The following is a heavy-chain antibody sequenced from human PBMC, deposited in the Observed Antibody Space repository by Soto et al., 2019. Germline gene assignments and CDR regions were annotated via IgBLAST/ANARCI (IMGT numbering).Heavy chain of an antibody. D-gene: IGHD3-9*01. V-gene: IGHV4-31*03. CDR1: GGSISSGGYY. CDR3: ARVPTYYDIINHSPSAFDI. J-gene: IGHJ3*02. Sequence: QVQLQESGPGLVKPSQTLSLTCTVSGGSISSGGYYWSWIRQHPGKGLEWIGYIYYSGSTYYNPSLKSRVTISVDTSKNQFSLKLSSVTAADTAVYYCARVPTYYDIINHSPSAFDIWGQGTMVTVSS. CDR2: IYYSGST.